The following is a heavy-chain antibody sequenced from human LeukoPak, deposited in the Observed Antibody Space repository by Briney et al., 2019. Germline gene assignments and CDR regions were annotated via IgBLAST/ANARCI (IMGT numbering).Heavy chain of an antibody. D-gene: IGHD2-2*01. CDR1: ACTFSNYG. V-gene: IGHV1-18*01. J-gene: IGHJ4*02. CDR2: ISAYNGNT. Sequence: GASVKVSCKTSACTFSNYGFSWVRQAPGQGLEWMGWISAYNGNTNYAQKLQGRVTMTTDTSTSTAYMELRSLRSDDTAVYYCARGYCSSTSCVFFDYWGQGTLVTVSS. CDR3: ARGYCSSTSCVFFDY.